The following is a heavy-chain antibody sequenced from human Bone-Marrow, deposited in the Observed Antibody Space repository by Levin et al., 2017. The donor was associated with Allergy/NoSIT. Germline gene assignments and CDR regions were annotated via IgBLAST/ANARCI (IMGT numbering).Heavy chain of an antibody. CDR2: INGHDGRT. D-gene: IGHD5-24*01. Sequence: GESLKISCVDSGSMFSRYTMTWLRQAPRKGLEWVAAINGHDGRTHYTDSVKGRFIISRDNSKNTLYLQMDSLRAEDTAMYYCARRRDDFNPLFSAFDYWGQGALVTVSS. V-gene: IGHV3-23*01. J-gene: IGHJ4*02. CDR3: ARRRDDFNPLFSAFDY. CDR1: GSMFSRYT.